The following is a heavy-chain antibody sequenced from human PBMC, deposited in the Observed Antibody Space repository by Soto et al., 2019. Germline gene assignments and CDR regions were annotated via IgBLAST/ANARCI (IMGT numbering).Heavy chain of an antibody. V-gene: IGHV4-34*01. D-gene: IGHD6-13*01. CDR2: INHSGST. J-gene: IGHJ4*02. Sequence: QVQLQQWGAGLLKPSETLSLTCAVYGGSFSGYYWSWIRQPPGKGLEWIGEINHSGSTNYNPSLKSRVTISVDTSKNQFSLKLSSVTAADTAVYYCARGGGHSSSWAFRYWGQGTLVTVSS. CDR3: ARGGGHSSSWAFRY. CDR1: GGSFSGYY.